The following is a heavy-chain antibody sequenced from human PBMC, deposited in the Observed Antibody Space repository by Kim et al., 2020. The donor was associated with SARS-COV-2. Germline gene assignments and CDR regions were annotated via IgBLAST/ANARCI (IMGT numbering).Heavy chain of an antibody. Sequence: GGSLRLSCAASGFTFSSYAMSWVRQAPGKGLEWVSAISGSGGSTYYADSVKGRFTISRDNSKNTLYLQMNSLRAEDTAVYYCAKKTWIQLWSPEGYWGQGTLVTVSS. CDR3: AKKTWIQLWSPEGY. V-gene: IGHV3-23*01. CDR2: ISGSGGST. J-gene: IGHJ4*02. D-gene: IGHD5-18*01. CDR1: GFTFSSYA.